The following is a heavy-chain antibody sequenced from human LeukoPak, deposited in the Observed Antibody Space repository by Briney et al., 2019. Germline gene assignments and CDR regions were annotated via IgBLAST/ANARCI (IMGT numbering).Heavy chain of an antibody. D-gene: IGHD6-19*01. J-gene: IGHJ5*02. Sequence: GASVKVSCKASGYSFTNYDINWVRQAPGQGLEWMGWISTYNDNTNYAQKLQGRVTLTTDTSTTTAYLELRSLTSEDTAVYYCARSPIALANRAPSESWGQGTLVTVSS. CDR2: ISTYNDNT. CDR3: ARSPIALANRAPSES. CDR1: GYSFTNYD. V-gene: IGHV1-18*01.